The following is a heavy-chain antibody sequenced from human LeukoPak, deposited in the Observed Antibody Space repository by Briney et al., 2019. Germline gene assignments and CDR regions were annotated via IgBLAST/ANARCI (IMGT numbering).Heavy chain of an antibody. CDR3: ARPLWFGERSYYYGMDV. Sequence: PGGSLRLSCAASGFTFSSYWMSWVRQAPGKGLEWVANIKQDGSNKYYADSVKGRFTISRDNSKNTLYLQMNSLRAEDTAVYYCARPLWFGERSYYYGMDVWGQGTTVTVSS. V-gene: IGHV3-7*01. D-gene: IGHD3-10*01. J-gene: IGHJ6*02. CDR2: IKQDGSNK. CDR1: GFTFSSYW.